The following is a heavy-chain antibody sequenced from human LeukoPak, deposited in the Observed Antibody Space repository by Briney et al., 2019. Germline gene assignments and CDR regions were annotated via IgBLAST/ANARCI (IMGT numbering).Heavy chain of an antibody. D-gene: IGHD2-2*01. Sequence: SETLSLTRTVSGGSISSSSYYWGWIRQPPGKGLEWIGSIYYSGSTYYNPSLKSRVTISVDTSKNQFSLKLSSVTAADTAVYHCARTRLGYCSSTSCYPRYYYGMDVWGQGTTVTVSS. J-gene: IGHJ6*02. CDR3: ARTRLGYCSSTSCYPRYYYGMDV. V-gene: IGHV4-39*01. CDR1: GGSISSSSYY. CDR2: IYYSGST.